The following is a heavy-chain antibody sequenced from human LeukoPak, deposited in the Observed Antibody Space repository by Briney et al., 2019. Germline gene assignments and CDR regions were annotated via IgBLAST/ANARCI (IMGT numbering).Heavy chain of an antibody. CDR3: ARGGSGGIVTNVLDS. CDR1: GYTFTAYY. Sequence: GASVKVSCKASGYTFTAYYMHWVRQAPGQGLEWMAWINPNSGGPNYAQKFQGRVSMTRDPSISTAYMELSRLTSDDTAVYYCARGGSGGIVTNVLDSWGQGTLVTVSS. CDR2: INPNSGGP. V-gene: IGHV1-2*02. J-gene: IGHJ5*01. D-gene: IGHD2/OR15-2a*01.